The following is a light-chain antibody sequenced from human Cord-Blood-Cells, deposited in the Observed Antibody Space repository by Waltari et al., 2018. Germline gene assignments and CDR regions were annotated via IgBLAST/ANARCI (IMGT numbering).Light chain of an antibody. J-gene: IGKJ1*01. CDR3: QQYGSSPRT. Sequence: EIVLTPSPATLSLYRGERATLSCRASQSVSSSYLAWYQQKPGQAPRLLIYGASSRATGIPDRFSGSGSGTDFTLTISRLEPEDFAVYYCQQYGSSPRTFGQGTKVEIK. V-gene: IGKV3-20*01. CDR1: QSVSSSY. CDR2: GAS.